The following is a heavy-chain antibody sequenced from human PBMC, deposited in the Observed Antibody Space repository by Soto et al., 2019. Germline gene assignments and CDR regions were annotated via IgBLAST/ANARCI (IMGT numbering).Heavy chain of an antibody. CDR3: AKDGEYGDYYYGMDV. V-gene: IGHV3-30*18. CDR1: GFTFSSYG. Sequence: PGGSLRLSCAASGFTFSSYGMHWVRQAPGKGLEWVAVISYDGSNKYYADSVKGRFTISRDNSKNTLYLQMNSLRAEDTAVYYCAKDGEYGDYYYGMDVWGQGTTVTV. D-gene: IGHD4-17*01. CDR2: ISYDGSNK. J-gene: IGHJ6*02.